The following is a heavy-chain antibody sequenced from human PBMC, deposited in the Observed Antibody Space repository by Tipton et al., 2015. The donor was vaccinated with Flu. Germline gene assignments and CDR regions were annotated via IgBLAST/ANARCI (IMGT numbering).Heavy chain of an antibody. V-gene: IGHV3-23*01. CDR1: GFTFNIYA. CDR3: VEGPRYARSGYCPVKGADY. Sequence: SLRLSCAASGFTFNIYAMTWVRQAPGKGLEWVSAISGSGGGTYYADSVKGRFTISRDNSKNMLYLQMDSLRAEDTAVYYCVEGPRYARSGYCPVKGADYWGQGTLVTVSS. CDR2: ISGSGGGT. D-gene: IGHD3-22*01. J-gene: IGHJ4*02.